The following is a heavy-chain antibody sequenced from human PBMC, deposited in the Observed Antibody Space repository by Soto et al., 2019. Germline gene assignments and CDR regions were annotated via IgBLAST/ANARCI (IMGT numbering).Heavy chain of an antibody. J-gene: IGHJ6*02. CDR1: GFTFSSYA. V-gene: IGHV3-23*01. Sequence: PGGSLRLSCAASGFTFSSYAMSWVRQAPGKGLEWVSAISGSGGSTYYADSGKGRFTISRDNSTNTLYLQMNSLRAEDTAVYYCAKALYPPMTYYASGRHPDQTIYYYYGMDVWGQGTTVTVSS. D-gene: IGHD3-10*01. CDR2: ISGSGGST. CDR3: AKALYPPMTYYASGRHPDQTIYYYYGMDV.